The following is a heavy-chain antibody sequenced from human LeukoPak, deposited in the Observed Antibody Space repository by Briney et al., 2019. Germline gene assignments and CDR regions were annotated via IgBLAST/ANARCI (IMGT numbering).Heavy chain of an antibody. Sequence: PSETLSLTCTVSGGSISSSSYYWGWIRQPPGKGLEWIGSIYYSGSTYYNPSLKSRVTISVDTSKNQFSLKLSSVTAADTAVYYCARGGYDSSGYYARDYYYYGMDVWGQGTTVTVSS. CDR3: ARGGYDSSGYYARDYYYYGMDV. CDR2: IYYSGST. D-gene: IGHD3-22*01. CDR1: GGSISSSSYY. V-gene: IGHV4-39*01. J-gene: IGHJ6*02.